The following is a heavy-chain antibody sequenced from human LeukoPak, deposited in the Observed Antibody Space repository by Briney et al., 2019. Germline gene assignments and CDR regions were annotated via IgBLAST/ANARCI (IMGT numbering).Heavy chain of an antibody. Sequence: ASVKISCKVSGYTFTDYYMHWVQQALGKGLEWMGLVDPEDGETIYAEKFQGRVTITADTSTDTAYMELSSLRSEDTAVYYCALQLELSFPLVYWGQGTLVTVSS. J-gene: IGHJ4*02. CDR2: VDPEDGET. V-gene: IGHV1-69-2*01. CDR3: ALQLELSFPLVY. D-gene: IGHD1-7*01. CDR1: GYTFTDYY.